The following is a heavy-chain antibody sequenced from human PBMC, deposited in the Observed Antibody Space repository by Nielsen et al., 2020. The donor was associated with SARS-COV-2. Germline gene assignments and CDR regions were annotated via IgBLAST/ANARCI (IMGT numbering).Heavy chain of an antibody. D-gene: IGHD3-22*01. J-gene: IGHJ4*02. CDR2: ISAYNGNT. Sequence: GESLKISCTASGYSFTSYGISWVRQAPGQGLEWMGWISAYNGNTNYAQKLQGRVTMTTDTSTSTAYMELSSLRSEDTAVYYCARPNYYDSSGFYYYFDYWGQGTLVTVSS. CDR1: GYSFTSYG. V-gene: IGHV1-18*01. CDR3: ARPNYYDSSGFYYYFDY.